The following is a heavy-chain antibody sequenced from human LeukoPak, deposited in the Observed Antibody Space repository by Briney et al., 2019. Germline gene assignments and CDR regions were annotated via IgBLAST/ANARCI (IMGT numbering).Heavy chain of an antibody. CDR1: GFTFSSYD. Sequence: AGSLRLSCAASGFTFSSYDMHWVRQAAGKGLERVSAIGTAGYNYYPGSVKGRFTISRENAKSSLYLQMNSLRAGDTALYYWARGSHYYFDYWGQGTLVTVSS. J-gene: IGHJ4*02. D-gene: IGHD6-19*01. V-gene: IGHV3-13*01. CDR2: IGTAGYN. CDR3: ARGSHYYFDY.